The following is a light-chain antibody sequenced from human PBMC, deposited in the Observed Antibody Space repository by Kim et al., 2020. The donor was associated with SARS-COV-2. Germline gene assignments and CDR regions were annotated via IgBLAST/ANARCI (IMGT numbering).Light chain of an antibody. CDR2: DDD. CDR3: SSYTDSETWV. Sequence: PRQSITLSCTAPTSHVYNYVSWYQQHPGKVPKLMIYDDDKRPSGVSDRFSASKSGSTASLTISGLQPEDEADYYCSSYTDSETWVFGGGTQLTVL. J-gene: IGLJ3*02. CDR1: TSHVYNY. V-gene: IGLV2-14*03.